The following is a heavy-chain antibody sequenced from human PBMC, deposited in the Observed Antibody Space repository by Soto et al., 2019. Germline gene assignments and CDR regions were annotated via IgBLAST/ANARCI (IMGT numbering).Heavy chain of an antibody. J-gene: IGHJ6*02. CDR3: VRENYYYGMDV. V-gene: IGHV3-66*01. CDR2: INSGGST. Sequence: EVQLVESGGTLVQPGGSLRLSCAASGFDASVNYMTWVRQAPGKGLEWISAINSGGSTFYADSVKGRFTISRDNSKITLYLQMNSLRVEDTAMYYCVRENYYYGMDVWGQGTAVTVSS. CDR1: GFDASVNY.